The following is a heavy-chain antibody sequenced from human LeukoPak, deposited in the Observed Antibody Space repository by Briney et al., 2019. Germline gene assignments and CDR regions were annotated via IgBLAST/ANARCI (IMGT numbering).Heavy chain of an antibody. CDR2: IYYSGST. CDR1: GGSISSCDYY. Sequence: SETLSLTCTVSGGSISSCDYYWSWIRQPPGKGLEWIGYIYYSGSTYYNPSLKSRVTISGDTSKNQFSLKLSSVTAADTAVYYCARDHNWNWFDPWGQGTLVTVSS. CDR3: ARDHNWNWFDP. D-gene: IGHD1-20*01. J-gene: IGHJ5*02. V-gene: IGHV4-30-4*08.